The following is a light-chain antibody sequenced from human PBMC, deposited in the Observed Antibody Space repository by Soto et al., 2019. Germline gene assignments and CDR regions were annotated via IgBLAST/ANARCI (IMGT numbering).Light chain of an antibody. CDR1: QGVRTT. V-gene: IGKV3-15*01. CDR3: QQYNNGALT. J-gene: IGKJ4*01. Sequence: ELVLTQSPATLSLSPGERATLPCRASQGVRTTLPWYLQKPGQAPRRFIYGPSTRATGIPARFSGSGSGTEFTLTISSLQSEDFAVDYCQQYNNGALTFGGGKKGEI. CDR2: GPS.